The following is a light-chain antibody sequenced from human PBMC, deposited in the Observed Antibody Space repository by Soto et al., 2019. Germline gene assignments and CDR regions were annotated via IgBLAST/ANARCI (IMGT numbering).Light chain of an antibody. CDR3: QQYYSYPRT. CDR1: RQSISSY. CDR2: AAS. Sequence: TLTLSPGSRAALSCGSGRQSISSYLAWYQQKPGKAPKLLIYAASTRPTGIPARFSGSGSGTDFTLTISCLQSEDFATYYCQQYYSYPRTFGQGTKVDIK. V-gene: IGKV3-15*01. J-gene: IGKJ1*01.